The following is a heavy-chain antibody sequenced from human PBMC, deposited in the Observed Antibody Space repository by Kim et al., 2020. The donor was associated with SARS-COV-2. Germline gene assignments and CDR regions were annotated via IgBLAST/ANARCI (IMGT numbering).Heavy chain of an antibody. CDR2: ISYDGSNK. V-gene: IGHV3-30*18. Sequence: GGSLRLSCAASGFTFSSYGMHWVRQAPGKGLEWVAVISYDGSNKYYADSVKGRFTISRDNSKNTLYLQMNSLRAEDTAVYYCAKDLQARTTVVSGPYFDYWGQGTLVTVSS. CDR3: AKDLQARTTVVSGPYFDY. J-gene: IGHJ4*02. CDR1: GFTFSSYG. D-gene: IGHD4-17*01.